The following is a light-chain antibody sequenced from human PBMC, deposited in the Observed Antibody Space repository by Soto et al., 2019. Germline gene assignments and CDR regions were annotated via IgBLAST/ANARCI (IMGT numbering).Light chain of an antibody. V-gene: IGLV2-14*01. CDR1: SSEVGGYNY. CDR2: DVS. J-gene: IGLJ1*01. CDR3: SSYTSSSTRV. Sequence: QSVLTQPASVSGSPGQSITISCTGTSSEVGGYNYVSWYQQHPGKAPKLMIYDVSNRPSGVSNRFSGSKSGNTASLTFSWLQSEDEADYYCSSYTSSSTRVFGTGTKVTVL.